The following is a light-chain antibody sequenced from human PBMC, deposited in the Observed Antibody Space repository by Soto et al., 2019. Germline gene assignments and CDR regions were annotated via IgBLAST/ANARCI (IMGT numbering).Light chain of an antibody. CDR3: QQANSFPIT. CDR1: QDILSW. V-gene: IGKV1-12*01. Sequence: DIQMTQSPSSVSASVGDRVTITCRASQDILSWLAWYQQKPGEAPRLLIYASSNLQRGVPSRFSGSGSGTDFTLTISSLQPEDFASYYGQQANSFPITFGPGTRLDIK. J-gene: IGKJ3*01. CDR2: ASS.